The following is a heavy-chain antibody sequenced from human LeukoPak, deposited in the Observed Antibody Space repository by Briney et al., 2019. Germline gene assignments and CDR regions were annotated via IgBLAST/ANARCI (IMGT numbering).Heavy chain of an antibody. V-gene: IGHV1-18*04. Sequence: ASVKVSCKASGYTFSSYGLSWVRQVPGQGLEWIGWHSSYRDKTNYAQKFHDRVTMTTDTSTSTAYMELGSLTSADTAVYYCARDMKYSTGRPDHWGQGTLVTVSS. J-gene: IGHJ4*02. CDR2: HSSYRDKT. CDR1: GYTFSSYG. CDR3: ARDMKYSTGRPDH. D-gene: IGHD2-8*02.